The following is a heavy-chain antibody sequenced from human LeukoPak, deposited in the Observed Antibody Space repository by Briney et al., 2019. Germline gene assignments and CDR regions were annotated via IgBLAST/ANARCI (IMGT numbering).Heavy chain of an antibody. D-gene: IGHD6-13*01. CDR2: ISWNSGSI. J-gene: IGHJ5*02. Sequence: GRSLRLSCAASGFTFDDYAMHWVRQAPGKGLEWVSGISWNSGSIGYADSVKGRFTISRDNAKNSLYLQMNSLRAEDMALYYCAKDIAAAATGWFDPWGQGTLVTVSS. CDR1: GFTFDDYA. V-gene: IGHV3-9*03. CDR3: AKDIAAAATGWFDP.